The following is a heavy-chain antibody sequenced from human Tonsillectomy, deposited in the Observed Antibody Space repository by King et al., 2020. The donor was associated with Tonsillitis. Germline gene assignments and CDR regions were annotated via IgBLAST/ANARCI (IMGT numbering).Heavy chain of an antibody. CDR3: AAYDGSGYSSFDY. Sequence: QLQESGPGLVKPSQTLSLTCTVSGGSISSGGYYWSWIRQHPGKGLEWIGYIYHSGSTYYNPSLNSRVTISVDTSKNQFSLKLSSVTAADTAVYYCAAYDGSGYSSFDYWGQGTLVTVSS. V-gene: IGHV4-31*03. CDR2: IYHSGST. J-gene: IGHJ4*02. CDR1: GGSISSGGYY. D-gene: IGHD3-22*01.